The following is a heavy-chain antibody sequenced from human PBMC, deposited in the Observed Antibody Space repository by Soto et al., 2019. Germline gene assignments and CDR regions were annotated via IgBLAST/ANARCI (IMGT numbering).Heavy chain of an antibody. CDR2: IYESGTT. CDR3: ARDRGFGMDV. Sequence: QVPLQEPGPGLVKPSQTLSLTCTVSGGSISGGRYYWNWIRQHPGKGLEWIGYIYESGTTDYNPSLKSRVIISEDTSKNQFSLRLSSVTAADPAVYYCARDRGFGMDVWGQGTTVTVSS. J-gene: IGHJ6*02. V-gene: IGHV4-31*03. CDR1: GGSISGGRYY.